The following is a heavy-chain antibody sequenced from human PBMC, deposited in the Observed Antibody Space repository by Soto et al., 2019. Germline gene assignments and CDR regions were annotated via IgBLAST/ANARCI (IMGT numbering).Heavy chain of an antibody. Sequence: GASVKVSCKASGYTFTSYAMHWVRQAPGQRLEWMGWINAGNGNTKYSQKFQGRVTITRDTSASTAYMELSSLRSEDTAVYYCAAGSCGSYGQCDYYYYGMDVWGQGTTVTVSS. V-gene: IGHV1-3*01. CDR2: INAGNGNT. D-gene: IGHD1-26*01. CDR1: GYTFTSYA. J-gene: IGHJ6*02. CDR3: AAGSCGSYGQCDYYYYGMDV.